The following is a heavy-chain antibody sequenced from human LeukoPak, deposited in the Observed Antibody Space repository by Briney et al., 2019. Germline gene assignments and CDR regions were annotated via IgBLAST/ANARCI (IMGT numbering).Heavy chain of an antibody. CDR2: INHSGST. V-gene: IGHV4-39*07. CDR3: AEHYYGSGSTNLDY. CDR1: GGSISSGSYY. D-gene: IGHD3-10*01. Sequence: SETLSLTCTVSGGSISSGSYYWSWIRQPPGKGLEWIGEINHSGSTNYNPSLKSRVTISVDTSKNQFSLKLSSVTAADTAVYYCAEHYYGSGSTNLDYWGQGTLVTVSS. J-gene: IGHJ4*02.